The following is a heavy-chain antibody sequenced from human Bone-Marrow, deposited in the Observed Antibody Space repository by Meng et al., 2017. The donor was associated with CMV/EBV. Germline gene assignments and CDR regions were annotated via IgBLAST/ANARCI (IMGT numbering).Heavy chain of an antibody. D-gene: IGHD2/OR15-2a*01. CDR3: ASWAGNTFDY. CDR1: GGTFSSYA. V-gene: IGHV1-69*12. J-gene: IGHJ4*02. Sequence: QVPRVRCGAEVKKPGSSVKASCKASGGTFSSYAISWVRQAPGQGLEWMGGIIPIFGTANYAQKFQGRVTITADESTSTAYMELSSLRSEDTAVYYCASWAGNTFDYWGQGTLVTVSS. CDR2: IIPIFGTA.